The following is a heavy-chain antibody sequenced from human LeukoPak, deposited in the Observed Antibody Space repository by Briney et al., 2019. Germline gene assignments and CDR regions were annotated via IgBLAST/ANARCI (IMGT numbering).Heavy chain of an antibody. CDR3: ARAMVRGVIIPYAFDI. CDR1: GGSISSGSYY. CDR2: IDTSGST. J-gene: IGHJ3*02. Sequence: PSETLSLTCTVSGGSISSGSYYWNWIRQPAGKGLEWIGRIDTSGSTNYNPSLESRVTISVDTSKNQFSLKLSSVTAADTAVYYCARAMVRGVIIPYAFDIWGQGTMVTVSS. V-gene: IGHV4-61*02. D-gene: IGHD3-10*01.